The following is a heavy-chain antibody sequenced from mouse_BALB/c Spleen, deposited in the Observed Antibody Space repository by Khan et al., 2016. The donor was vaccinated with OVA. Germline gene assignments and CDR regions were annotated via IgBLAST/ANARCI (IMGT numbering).Heavy chain of an antibody. CDR2: INTYTGEP. J-gene: IGHJ1*01. V-gene: IGHV9-3-1*01. Sequence: QIQLVQSGPELKKPGETVKISCKASGYTFTNYGVNWVKQAPGKGLKWMGWINTYTGEPTYAADFKGRFAFSLETSARTAYLQINNLENEDTAKYFCARMKPYWYFDLWGAGTTVTVSS. CDR3: ARMKPYWYFDL. CDR1: GYTFTNYG.